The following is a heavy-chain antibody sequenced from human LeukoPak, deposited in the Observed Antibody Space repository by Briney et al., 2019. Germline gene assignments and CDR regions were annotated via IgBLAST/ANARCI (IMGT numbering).Heavy chain of an antibody. Sequence: GSLRLSCAVSGFTVSSNYMNWVRQAPGKGLEWVSLIYSGGSTYYTDSVKGRFTISRDNSKNTLYLQMNSLRAEDTAVYYCARVGYTGTWYSSPPFDYWGQGTVVTVSS. CDR1: GFTVSSNY. CDR2: IYSGGST. D-gene: IGHD6-13*01. J-gene: IGHJ4*02. CDR3: ARVGYTGTWYSSPPFDY. V-gene: IGHV3-66*01.